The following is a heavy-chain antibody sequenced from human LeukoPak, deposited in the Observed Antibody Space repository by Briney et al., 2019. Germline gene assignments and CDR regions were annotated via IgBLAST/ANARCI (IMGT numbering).Heavy chain of an antibody. CDR1: GFTFSIYA. CDR2: ISGSGDIT. D-gene: IGHD6-25*01. Sequence: PGGSLRLSCAASGFTFSIYAMNWARQAPGKGLEWVSVISGSGDITYYADSVKGRFTISRDNSKNTLYLQMNSLRAEDTAVYYCAKATYSSGWNLYFDYWGQGTLVTVSS. J-gene: IGHJ4*02. CDR3: AKATYSSGWNLYFDY. V-gene: IGHV3-23*01.